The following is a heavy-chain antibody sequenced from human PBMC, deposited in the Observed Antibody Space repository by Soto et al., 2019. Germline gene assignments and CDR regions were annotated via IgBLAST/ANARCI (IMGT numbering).Heavy chain of an antibody. J-gene: IGHJ3*02. Sequence: PSQTLSLTCAISGDSVSSNSAAWNWIRQSPSRGLEWLGRTYYRSKWYNDYAVSVKSRITINPDTSKNQFSLQLNSVTPEDTAVYYFAIDLLYCSSTSCYFSDAFDIWGQGTMVTVSS. CDR2: TYYRSKWYN. V-gene: IGHV6-1*01. CDR1: GDSVSSNSAA. D-gene: IGHD2-2*01. CDR3: AIDLLYCSSTSCYFSDAFDI.